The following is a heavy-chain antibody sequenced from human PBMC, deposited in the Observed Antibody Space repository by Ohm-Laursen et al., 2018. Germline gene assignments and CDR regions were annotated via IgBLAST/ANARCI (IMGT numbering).Heavy chain of an antibody. J-gene: IGHJ4*02. CDR1: GFSVGNNY. CDR3: ARDGGYSGGHDH. Sequence: SLRLSCAASGFSVGNNYMSWVRQAPGQGLEWVSVIYSGGGTFYADSVRGRFTISRDNSRNTLYLQMNSLRVEDTAVYYCARDGGYSGGHDHWGQGTLVTVSS. V-gene: IGHV3-53*01. D-gene: IGHD6-19*01. CDR2: IYSGGGT.